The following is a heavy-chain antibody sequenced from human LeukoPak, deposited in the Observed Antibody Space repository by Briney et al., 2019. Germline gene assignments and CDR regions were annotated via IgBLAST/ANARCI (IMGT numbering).Heavy chain of an antibody. Sequence: SETLSLTCAVYGGSFSGYYWSWIRQPPGKGLEWIGYIYYSGSTYYNPSLKSRITISVDTSKNQFSLKLSSVTAADTAVYYCARDGTYYYGSGSYGYFDYWGQGTLVTVSS. CDR3: ARDGTYYYGSGSYGYFDY. J-gene: IGHJ4*02. CDR2: IYYSGST. D-gene: IGHD3-10*01. CDR1: GGSFSGYY. V-gene: IGHV4-59*12.